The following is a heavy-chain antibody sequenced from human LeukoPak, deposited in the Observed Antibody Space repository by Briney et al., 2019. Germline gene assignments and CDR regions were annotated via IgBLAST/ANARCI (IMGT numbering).Heavy chain of an antibody. D-gene: IGHD1-26*01. J-gene: IGHJ4*02. CDR1: GFTLSSFT. CDR2: ISSSSSHT. V-gene: IGHV3-21*06. Sequence: GGSLRLSCVMSGFTLSSFTMHWVRQAPGKGLEWVASISSSSSHTYYADSLKGRFIISRDNAKNSLSLQMDSLSADDTAVYYCAGGRWELLRMDHWGQGALVTVSS. CDR3: AGGRWELLRMDH.